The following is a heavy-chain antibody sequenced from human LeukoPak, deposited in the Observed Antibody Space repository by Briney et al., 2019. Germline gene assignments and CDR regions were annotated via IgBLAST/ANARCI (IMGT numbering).Heavy chain of an antibody. Sequence: GGSLRLSCAASGFTFSSYAMHWVRQAPGKGLEWVAVISYDGTNKYYADSVKGRFTISRDNSKNTLYLQKNSLRAEDTAVYYSARERGYSPSFDYWGQGTLVTVSS. CDR3: ARERGYSPSFDY. D-gene: IGHD5-12*01. J-gene: IGHJ4*02. CDR1: GFTFSSYA. CDR2: ISYDGTNK. V-gene: IGHV3-30-3*01.